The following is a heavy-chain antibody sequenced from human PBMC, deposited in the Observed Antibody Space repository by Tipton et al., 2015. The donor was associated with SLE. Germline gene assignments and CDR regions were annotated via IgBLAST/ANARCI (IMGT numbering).Heavy chain of an antibody. J-gene: IGHJ4*02. CDR1: GYTFTSYG. CDR3: ARASYCSGGSCYPHYLDY. CDR2: ISAYNGNT. V-gene: IGHV1-18*01. Sequence: QSGPEVKKPGASVKASCKASGYTFTSYGISWGRQAPGQGLEWMGWISAYNGNTNYAQKLQGRVTMTTDTSTSTAYMELRSLRSDDTAVYYCARASYCSGGSCYPHYLDYWGQGTLVPVSS. D-gene: IGHD2-15*01.